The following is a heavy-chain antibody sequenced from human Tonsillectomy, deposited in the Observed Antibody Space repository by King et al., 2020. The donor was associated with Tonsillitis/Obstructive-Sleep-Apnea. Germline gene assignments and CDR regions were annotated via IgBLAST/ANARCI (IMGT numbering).Heavy chain of an antibody. CDR2: IASNSGTR. D-gene: IGHD3-16*02. V-gene: IGHV3-9*01. CDR3: ARSLGYRNPFDP. CDR1: GFVFDNYA. J-gene: IGHJ5*02. Sequence: VQLVESGGGLVQPGRSLRLSCAASGFVFDNYAMHWVRQVPGKGLEWVSGIASNSGTRGYADSVKGRFTISRDNANNSLYLQMNSLRPEDTALYSCARSLGYRNPFDPGGQGTLVTVSS.